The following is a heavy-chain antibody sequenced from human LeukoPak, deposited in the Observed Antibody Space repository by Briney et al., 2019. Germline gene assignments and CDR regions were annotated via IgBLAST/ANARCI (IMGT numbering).Heavy chain of an antibody. CDR1: GGSFSGYY. CDR3: ARGLGVVRHYFDH. CDR2: INHSGST. D-gene: IGHD3-3*01. J-gene: IGHJ4*02. Sequence: PSETLSLTCAVYGGSFSGYYWSWIRQPPGKGLEWIGEINHSGSTNYNPSLKSRVTILVDTSKNQFSLKLSSVTAADTAVYYCARGLGVVRHYFDHWGQGTLVTVSS. V-gene: IGHV4-34*01.